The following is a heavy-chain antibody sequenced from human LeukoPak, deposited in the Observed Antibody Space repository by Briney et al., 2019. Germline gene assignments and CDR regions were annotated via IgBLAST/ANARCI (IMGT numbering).Heavy chain of an antibody. Sequence: PGGSLRLSCAASGFTFSSYGMHWVRQAPGKGLEWVAVIWYDGSNKYYADSVKGRFTISRDNSKNTLYLQMNSLRAEDTAVYYCAKDMIFGTTGNWFDPWGQGTLVTVSS. CDR2: IWYDGSNK. J-gene: IGHJ5*02. V-gene: IGHV3-33*06. D-gene: IGHD4-17*01. CDR3: AKDMIFGTTGNWFDP. CDR1: GFTFSSYG.